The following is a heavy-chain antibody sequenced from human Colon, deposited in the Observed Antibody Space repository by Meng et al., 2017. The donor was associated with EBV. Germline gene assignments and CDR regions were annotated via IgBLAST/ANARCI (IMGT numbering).Heavy chain of an antibody. CDR1: GGAISTSDW. V-gene: IGHV4-4*02. Sequence: QVQLHESGRGLVGPSGTLSLTGAVSGGAISTSDWWSWVRQPPGKGLEWIGEIYRGGGTNYNPSFKSRVTISVDTSNNHFSLKLSYVTAADTAVYYCARVRVIPAAVGFDYWGQGTLVTVSS. J-gene: IGHJ4*02. CDR2: IYRGGGT. D-gene: IGHD2-2*01. CDR3: ARVRVIPAAVGFDY.